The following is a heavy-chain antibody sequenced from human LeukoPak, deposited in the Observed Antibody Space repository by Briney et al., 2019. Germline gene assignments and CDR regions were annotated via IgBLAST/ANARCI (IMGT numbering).Heavy chain of an antibody. D-gene: IGHD5-12*01. CDR2: INHSGST. CDR3: AARIKGYAFDI. CDR1: GGSFSGYY. J-gene: IGHJ3*02. Sequence: SETLSLTCAVYGGSFSGYYWSWIRQPPGKGLEWIGEINHSGSTNYNPSLKSRVTISVDTSKNQFSLKLSSVTAADTAVYYCAARIKGYAFDIWGQGTMVTVSS. V-gene: IGHV4-34*01.